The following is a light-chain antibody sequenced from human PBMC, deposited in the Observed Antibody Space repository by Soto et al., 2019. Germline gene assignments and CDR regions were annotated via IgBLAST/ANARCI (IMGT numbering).Light chain of an antibody. CDR1: QSISSW. J-gene: IGKJ1*01. CDR2: YAS. CDR3: QQYNSYWT. Sequence: DIQMTQSPSTLSASVGDRVTITCRASQSISSWLAWYQQKPGKAPKLLIYYASSLESGVPSRFSGSGSGTEFTLTISGLQPDDFATYYCQQYNSYWTFGQGTKVEIK. V-gene: IGKV1-5*01.